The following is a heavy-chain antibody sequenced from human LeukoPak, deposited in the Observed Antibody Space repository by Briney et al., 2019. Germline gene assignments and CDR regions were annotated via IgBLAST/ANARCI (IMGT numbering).Heavy chain of an antibody. J-gene: IGHJ4*02. CDR3: AKNYGTSRPFYDS. V-gene: IGHV3-23*01. Sequence: GGSLRLSCAASGFTFSSYAMTWVRQAPGKGLQWVSAISGDAIYIYYLDSEKGRFTTSRDNSKNTLFLQMNSLTADDTAVYYCAKNYGTSRPFYDSWGQGIVVTVAS. CDR2: ISGDAIYI. CDR1: GFTFSSYA. D-gene: IGHD4-17*01.